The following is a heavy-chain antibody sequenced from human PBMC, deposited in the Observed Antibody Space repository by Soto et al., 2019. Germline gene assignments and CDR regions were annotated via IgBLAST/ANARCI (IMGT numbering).Heavy chain of an antibody. CDR3: ARDRSGVADHDAFDI. D-gene: IGHD5-12*01. CDR1: GFTVSSNY. J-gene: IGHJ3*02. Sequence: VQLVESGGGLVQPGGSLRLSCAASGFTVSSNYMSWVRQAPGKGLEWVSVIYSGGSTYYADSVKGRFTISRHNSKNTLYLQMNSLRAEDTAVYYCARDRSGVADHDAFDIWGQGTMVTVSS. V-gene: IGHV3-53*04. CDR2: IYSGGST.